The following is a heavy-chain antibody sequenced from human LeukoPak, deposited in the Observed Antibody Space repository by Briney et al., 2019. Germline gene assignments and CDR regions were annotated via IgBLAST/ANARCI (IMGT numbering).Heavy chain of an antibody. V-gene: IGHV4-34*01. Sequence: PSETLSLTCAVYGGSFSGYYWSWIRPPPEEGVEWAGEINHSGSTNYNPSLKSRVTISVDTSKNQFSLKLSSVTAADTAVYYCARGEYQLLNWYFDLWGRGTLVTVSS. D-gene: IGHD2-2*01. J-gene: IGHJ2*01. CDR3: ARGEYQLLNWYFDL. CDR2: INHSGST. CDR1: GGSFSGYY.